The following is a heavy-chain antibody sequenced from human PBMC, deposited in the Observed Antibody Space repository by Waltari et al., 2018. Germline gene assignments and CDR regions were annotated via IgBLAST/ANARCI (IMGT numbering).Heavy chain of an antibody. D-gene: IGHD3-10*01. CDR2: LDPEDGET. Sequence: QVQLVQSGAEVKKPGASVKVSCKVSAYTLTELTMHWVRPAPGKGAEGMGGLDPEDGETIYAQKFQGRVTMTEDRSTDTAYMELNSLRSEDTAVYYCASQLMVLGVIIQLDYFDYWGQGTLVTVSS. J-gene: IGHJ4*02. CDR3: ASQLMVLGVIIQLDYFDY. CDR1: AYTLTELT. V-gene: IGHV1-24*01.